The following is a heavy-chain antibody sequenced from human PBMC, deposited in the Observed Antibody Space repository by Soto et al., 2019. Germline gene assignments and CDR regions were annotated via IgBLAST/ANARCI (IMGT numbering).Heavy chain of an antibody. D-gene: IGHD2-2*02. CDR2: ISYDGSNK. V-gene: IGHV3-30-3*01. CDR1: GFTFSSYA. CDR3: ARDETYCSSTSCYTYYCYGMDV. Sequence: GGSLRLSCAASGFTFSSYAMHWVRQAPGKGLEWVAVISYDGSNKYYADSVKGRFTISRDNSKNTLYLQMNSLRAEDTAVYYCARDETYCSSTSCYTYYCYGMDVWGQGTTVTVSS. J-gene: IGHJ6*02.